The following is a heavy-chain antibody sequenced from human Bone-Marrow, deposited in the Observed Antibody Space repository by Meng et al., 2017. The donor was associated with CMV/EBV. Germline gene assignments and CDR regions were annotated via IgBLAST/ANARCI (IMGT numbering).Heavy chain of an antibody. J-gene: IGHJ4*02. CDR2: ISSSSSYI. CDR3: ARVGGIREFDY. Sequence: GESLKISCAASGFTFSSYSMNWVRQAPGKGLEWVPSISSSSSYIYYADSVKGRFTISRDNAKNSLYLQMNSLRAEDTAVYYCARVGGIREFDYWGQGTLVTVSS. D-gene: IGHD6-13*01. V-gene: IGHV3-21*01. CDR1: GFTFSSYS.